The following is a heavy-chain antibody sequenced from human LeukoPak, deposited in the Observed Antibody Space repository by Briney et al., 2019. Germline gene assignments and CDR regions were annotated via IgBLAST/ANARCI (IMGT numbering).Heavy chain of an antibody. CDR2: IYSGGST. Sequence: GGSLRLSCAASGFTVSSNYMSWVRQAPGKGLEWVSVIYSGGSTYYADSVKGRFTIPRDNSKNTLYLQMNSLRAEDTAVYYCARDLYYYDSSGYYFGLDYWGQGTLVTVSS. CDR3: ARDLYYYDSSGYYFGLDY. J-gene: IGHJ4*02. D-gene: IGHD3-22*01. V-gene: IGHV3-66*01. CDR1: GFTVSSNY.